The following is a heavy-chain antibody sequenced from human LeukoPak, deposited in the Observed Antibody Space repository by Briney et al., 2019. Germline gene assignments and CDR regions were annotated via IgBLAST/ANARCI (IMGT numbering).Heavy chain of an antibody. CDR2: ISYDGSNK. CDR1: AFTFSSYG. V-gene: IGHV3-30*03. Sequence: PGGSLRLSCAASAFTFSSYGMHWVRQAPGKGLEWVAFISYDGSNKYYADSVKGRFTISRDNSKNTLYLQMNSLRAEDTAVYYCARIGGDRDPFDYWGQGTLVTVSS. J-gene: IGHJ4*02. CDR3: ARIGGDRDPFDY. D-gene: IGHD2-21*02.